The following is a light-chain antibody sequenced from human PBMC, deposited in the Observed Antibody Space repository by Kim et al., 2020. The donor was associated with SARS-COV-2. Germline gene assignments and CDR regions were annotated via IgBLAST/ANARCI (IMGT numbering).Light chain of an antibody. CDR3: QQYNNWPALT. Sequence: CPGERATLSCRASQSVSSNLAWYQQKPGQAPRLLIYGASTRATGIPARFSGSGSGTEFTLTISSLQSEDFAVYYCQQYNNWPALTFGGGTKVEIK. V-gene: IGKV3-15*01. J-gene: IGKJ4*01. CDR1: QSVSSN. CDR2: GAS.